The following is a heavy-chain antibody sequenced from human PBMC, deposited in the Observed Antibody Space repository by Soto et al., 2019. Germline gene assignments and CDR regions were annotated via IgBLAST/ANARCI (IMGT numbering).Heavy chain of an antibody. CDR2: ISYDGSNK. J-gene: IGHJ5*02. CDR3: ARDLFGYSYSNWFDP. V-gene: IGHV3-30-3*01. CDR1: GFTFSSYA. Sequence: PGGSLRLSCAASGFTFSSYAMHWVRQAPGKGLEWVAVISYDGSNKYYADSVKGRFTISRDNSKNTLYLQMNSLRAEDTAVYYCARDLFGYSYSNWFDPWGQGTLVTVYS. D-gene: IGHD5-18*01.